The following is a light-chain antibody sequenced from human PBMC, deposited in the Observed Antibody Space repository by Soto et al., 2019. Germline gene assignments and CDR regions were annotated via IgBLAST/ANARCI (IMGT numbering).Light chain of an antibody. CDR2: DGS. J-gene: IGKJ1*01. V-gene: IGKV1-5*03. CDR1: QSINTW. CDR3: QQYKTYYRT. Sequence: DIQMTXXPSTLSASVGDRITITCRASQSINTWLAWYQQKPGEAPKLLIYDGSTLERGVPSRFSGSGSGTEFTLTISRLQPYDFGTFYCQQYKTYYRTFGQGTTVEV.